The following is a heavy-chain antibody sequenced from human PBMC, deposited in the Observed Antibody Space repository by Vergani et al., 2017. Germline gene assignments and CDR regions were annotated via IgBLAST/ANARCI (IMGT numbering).Heavy chain of an antibody. Sequence: QVQLVESEGGVVQPGRSLTLSCVASGFTFSSHGMHWVRQAPGKGLEWVAVIWYDGSNKYYADSVKGRFTISRDNSKNTLYLQMNSLRAEDTAVYYCAKVVDYYDSSGYYYYYYGMDVWGQGTTVTVSS. J-gene: IGHJ6*02. D-gene: IGHD3-22*01. CDR3: AKVVDYYDSSGYYYYYYGMDV. V-gene: IGHV3-33*06. CDR1: GFTFSSHG. CDR2: IWYDGSNK.